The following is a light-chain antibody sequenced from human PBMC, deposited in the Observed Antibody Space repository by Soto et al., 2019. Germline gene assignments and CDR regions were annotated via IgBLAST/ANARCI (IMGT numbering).Light chain of an antibody. Sequence: DVVMTQSPLSLPVTLGQPASISCRSNQSLVHSDGIAYFSWFQXRTGRSPRRXIYKVSNRDSGVPARFSGSGSGTDLALKISRVEAEDVAVYYCMQGTHWPITFGQGTRLEIK. J-gene: IGKJ5*01. CDR1: QSLVHSDGIAY. V-gene: IGKV2-30*02. CDR2: KVS. CDR3: MQGTHWPIT.